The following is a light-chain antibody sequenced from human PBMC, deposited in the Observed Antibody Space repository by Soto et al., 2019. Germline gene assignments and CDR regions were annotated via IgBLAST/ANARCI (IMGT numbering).Light chain of an antibody. Sequence: QSALTQPASVSGSPGQSITISCTGTSSDVGGYNYVSWYQHHPGKAPKLMIYDVTTRPSGVSNRFSGSKSGNTACLTISGLRAEDEADYYCTSYTTDSPYLVFGGGTKLTVL. J-gene: IGLJ3*02. CDR3: TSYTTDSPYLV. CDR1: SSDVGGYNY. CDR2: DVT. V-gene: IGLV2-14*03.